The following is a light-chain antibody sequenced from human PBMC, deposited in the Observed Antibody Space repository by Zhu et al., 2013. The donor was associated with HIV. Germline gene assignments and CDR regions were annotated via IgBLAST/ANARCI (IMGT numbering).Light chain of an antibody. Sequence: QSALTQPASVSGSPGQSITISCTGSSNDVGGYNYVSWYQQHPGKAPKLILYEVTKRPSGISNRFSGSKSGNTASLTISGLQAEDEADYYCCSYAGSYIYVFGTGTKVTVL. CDR2: EVT. CDR1: SNDVGGYNY. J-gene: IGLJ1*01. CDR3: CSYAGSYIYV. V-gene: IGLV2-14*01.